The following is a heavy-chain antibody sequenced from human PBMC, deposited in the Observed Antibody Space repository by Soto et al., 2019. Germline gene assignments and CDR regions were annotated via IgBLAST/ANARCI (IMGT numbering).Heavy chain of an antibody. CDR3: ARGTIKYCSSTSCYKDSYYYGMDV. CDR1: GGTFSSYA. J-gene: IGHJ6*02. V-gene: IGHV1-69*06. CDR2: IIPIFGTA. Sequence: SVKVSCKASGGTFSSYAISWVRQAPGQGLEWMGGIIPIFGTANYAQRFQGRVTITADKSTSTAYMELSSLRSEDTAVYYCARGTIKYCSSTSCYKDSYYYGMDVWGQGTTVTVSS. D-gene: IGHD2-2*02.